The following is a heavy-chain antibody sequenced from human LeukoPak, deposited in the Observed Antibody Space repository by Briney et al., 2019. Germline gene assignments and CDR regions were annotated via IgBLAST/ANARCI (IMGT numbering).Heavy chain of an antibody. J-gene: IGHJ4*02. V-gene: IGHV1-2*02. Sequence: ASVKVSCKASGYTFTSYAMNWVRQAPGQGLEWMGWINPNSGGTNYAQKFQGRVTMTRDTSISTAYMELSRLRSDDTAVYYCARLLIVGATDYWGQGTLVTVSS. CDR3: ARLLIVGATDY. CDR1: GYTFTSYA. CDR2: INPNSGGT. D-gene: IGHD1-26*01.